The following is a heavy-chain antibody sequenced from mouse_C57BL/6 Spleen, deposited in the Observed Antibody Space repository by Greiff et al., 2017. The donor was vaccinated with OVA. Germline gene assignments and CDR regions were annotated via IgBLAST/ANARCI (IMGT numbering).Heavy chain of an antibody. V-gene: IGHV5-9-1*02. D-gene: IGHD2-5*01. CDR1: GFTFSSYA. CDR2: ISSGGDYI. J-gene: IGHJ3*01. CDR3: TRDNHYSNSAWFAY. Sequence: EVQVVESGEGLVKPGGSLKLSCAASGFTFSSYAMSWVRQTPEKRLEWVAYISSGGDYIYYADTVKGRFTISRDNARNTLYLQMSSLKSEDTAMYYCTRDNHYSNSAWFAYWGQGTLVTVSA.